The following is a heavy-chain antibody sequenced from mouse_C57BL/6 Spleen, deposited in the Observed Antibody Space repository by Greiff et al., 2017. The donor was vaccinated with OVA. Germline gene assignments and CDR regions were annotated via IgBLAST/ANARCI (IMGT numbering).Heavy chain of an antibody. V-gene: IGHV3-1*01. J-gene: IGHJ2*01. Sequence: EVQRVESGPGMVKPSQSLSLTCTVTGYSITSGYDWHWIRHFPGNKLEWMGYISYSGSTNYNPSLKSRISITHDTSKNHFFLKLNSVTTEDTATYYCARSYYSNYAYYFDYWGQGTTLTVSS. CDR3: ARSYYSNYAYYFDY. D-gene: IGHD2-5*01. CDR2: ISYSGST. CDR1: GYSITSGYD.